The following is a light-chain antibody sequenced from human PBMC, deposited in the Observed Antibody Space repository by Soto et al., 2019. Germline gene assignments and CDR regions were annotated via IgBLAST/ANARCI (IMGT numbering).Light chain of an antibody. J-gene: IGKJ5*01. CDR2: DAS. V-gene: IGKV3-11*01. Sequence: IVLPDSPATLSLSPCKRATLSFRASQSISFYLTWYQHKPGQAPRLLIYDASNRATGIPARFSGSGYGTDFTLTISSLEPEDFAVYYCQQRSNWPTCGQGTRREIK. CDR1: QSISFY. CDR3: QQRSNWPT.